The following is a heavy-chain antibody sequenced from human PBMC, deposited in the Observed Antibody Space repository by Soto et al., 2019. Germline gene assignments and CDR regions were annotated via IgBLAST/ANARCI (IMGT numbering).Heavy chain of an antibody. V-gene: IGHV4-39*01. J-gene: IGHJ4*02. CDR1: GGSISSSSYY. Sequence: QLQLQESGPGLVKPSETLSLTCTVSGGSISSSSYYWGWIRQPPGKGLEWIGSIYYSGSTYYNPPLKRRVTISVDTSKNQFSLKLSSVTAADTAVYYCARHVYFDWTHWGQGTLVTVSS. D-gene: IGHD3-9*01. CDR3: ARHVYFDWTH. CDR2: IYYSGST.